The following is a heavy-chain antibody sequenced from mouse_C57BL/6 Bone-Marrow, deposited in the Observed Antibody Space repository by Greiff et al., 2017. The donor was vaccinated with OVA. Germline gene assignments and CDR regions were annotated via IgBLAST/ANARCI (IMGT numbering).Heavy chain of an antibody. J-gene: IGHJ4*01. CDR2: ISSGGSYT. Sequence: EVQVVESGGDLVKPGGSLKLSCAASGFTFSSYGMSWVRQTPDKRLEWVATISSGGSYTYYPDSVKGRFTISRDNAKNTLYLQMSSLKSEDTARDYCARHVDYAMDYWGQGTSVTVSS. V-gene: IGHV5-6*01. CDR1: GFTFSSYG. CDR3: ARHVDYAMDY.